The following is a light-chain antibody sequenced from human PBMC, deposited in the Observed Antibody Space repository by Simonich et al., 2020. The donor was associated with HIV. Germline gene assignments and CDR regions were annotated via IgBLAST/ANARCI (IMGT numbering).Light chain of an antibody. CDR2: AAS. Sequence: DIQMTQSPSSLSASVGERVTITCQASQDISNYLNRYQQKPGKAPKLLIYAASNLEARVPSRFSGSGSGTDFTFTISSLQPEDIATYYCQQYDNLPWTFGQGTKVEIK. CDR3: QQYDNLPWT. J-gene: IGKJ1*01. V-gene: IGKV1-33*01. CDR1: QDISNY.